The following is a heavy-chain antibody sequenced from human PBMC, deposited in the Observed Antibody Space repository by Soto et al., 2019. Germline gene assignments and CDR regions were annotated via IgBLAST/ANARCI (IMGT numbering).Heavy chain of an antibody. D-gene: IGHD6-6*01. CDR2: INPSGSNT. J-gene: IGHJ4*02. V-gene: IGHV1-46*01. CDR1: GYTFTSFY. Sequence: GASVKVSCKASGYTFTSFYLHWVRQAPGQGLEWMGIINPSGSNTSYAQKFQGRVTMTRDTSTSTVYMELSSLRSEDTAVYYCARGSDPGRNFDYWGQGTLVTVSS. CDR3: ARGSDPGRNFDY.